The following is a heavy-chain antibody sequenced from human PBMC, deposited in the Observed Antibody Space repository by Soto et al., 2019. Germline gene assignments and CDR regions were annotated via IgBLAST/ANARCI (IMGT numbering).Heavy chain of an antibody. CDR1: GFSLSDYY. CDR2: ISSSGSSI. Sequence: QVQLVESGGGLVKPGGSLRLSCAGSGFSLSDYYMSWMRQAPGKGLEWVSYISSSGSSIYYADSVKGRFTISRDNAKNSMYLQMNGLRAEDTAMYYCATDRVTWPGTFGYWGQGTLVTVSS. J-gene: IGHJ4*02. V-gene: IGHV3-11*01. CDR3: ATDRVTWPGTFGY. D-gene: IGHD6-13*01.